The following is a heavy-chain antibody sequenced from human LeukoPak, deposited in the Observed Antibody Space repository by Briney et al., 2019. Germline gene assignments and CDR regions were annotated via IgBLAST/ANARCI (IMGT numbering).Heavy chain of an antibody. V-gene: IGHV4-39*01. CDR2: NNDSGSN. CDR1: GGSISSSPND. Sequence: PSQTLSLTCTVSGGSISSSPNDWGWVRPPPGKGREWMGNNNDSGSNYYNPSLKTRVTISVDTSKNQFSLKLTSVTAADTAVYYCARHASVDGNWPRPLDYWGQGSLVTVSS. D-gene: IGHD6-19*01. J-gene: IGHJ4*02. CDR3: ARHASVDGNWPRPLDY.